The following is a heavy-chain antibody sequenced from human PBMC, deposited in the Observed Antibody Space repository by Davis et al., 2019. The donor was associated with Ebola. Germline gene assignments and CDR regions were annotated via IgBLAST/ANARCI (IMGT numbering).Heavy chain of an antibody. CDR2: ISYDGNNA. CDR3: ARDPGILRLVGDYYFDY. Sequence: GESLKISCAASRFTFSTYGMHWVRQAPGKGLEWVAVISYDGNNADYADSVKGRFTISRDNSKNTLYLQMNSLRPEDTAVYYCARDPGILRLVGDYYFDYWGQGTLVTVSS. J-gene: IGHJ4*02. CDR1: RFTFSTYG. D-gene: IGHD3-10*01. V-gene: IGHV3-30-3*01.